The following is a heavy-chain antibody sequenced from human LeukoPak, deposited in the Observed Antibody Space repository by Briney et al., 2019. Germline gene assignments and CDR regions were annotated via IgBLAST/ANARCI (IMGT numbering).Heavy chain of an antibody. J-gene: IGHJ2*01. Sequence: GGSLRLSCAASGFTFSSYSMNWVRQAPGKGLEWVSSISSSSSYIYYADSVKGRFTISRDNAKNSLYLQMNSLRAEDTALYYCAKDSYGGTQTDWYFDLWGRGTLVTVSS. CDR3: AKDSYGGTQTDWYFDL. V-gene: IGHV3-21*04. D-gene: IGHD4-23*01. CDR2: ISSSSSYI. CDR1: GFTFSSYS.